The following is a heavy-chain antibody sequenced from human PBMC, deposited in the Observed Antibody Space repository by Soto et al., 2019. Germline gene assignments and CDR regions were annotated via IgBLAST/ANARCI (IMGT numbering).Heavy chain of an antibody. V-gene: IGHV3-48*01. CDR2: ITTSSGHM. CDR3: VKGLLGGKWFDH. J-gene: IGHJ5*02. CDR1: VFPFSSYG. Sequence: PGASLRLSSLASVFPFSSYGMNWVRQAPGKGLEWVAYITTSSGHMYYADSVKGRFTISRDSGRNSLYLQMNSLRAEVTAVYYCVKGLLGGKWFDHWGQGTRVTVSS.